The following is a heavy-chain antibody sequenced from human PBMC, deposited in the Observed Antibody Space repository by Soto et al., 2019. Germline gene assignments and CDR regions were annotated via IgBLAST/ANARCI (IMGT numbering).Heavy chain of an antibody. Sequence: QVQLVQSGVEVKKPGASVKVSCKASGYTFISHGISWVRHAPGQGLEWMGWISGQNGNTNYAQKLQGRVTLTTDTSTSTAYMELRSLRSDDTAVYYCARVSSSIVVVPDYGLDVWGQGTTVTVYS. CDR2: ISGQNGNT. J-gene: IGHJ6*02. CDR3: ARVSSSIVVVPDYGLDV. D-gene: IGHD2-15*01. CDR1: GYTFISHG. V-gene: IGHV1-18*04.